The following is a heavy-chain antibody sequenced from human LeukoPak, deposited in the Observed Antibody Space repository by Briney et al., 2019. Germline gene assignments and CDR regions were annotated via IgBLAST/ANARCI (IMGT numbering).Heavy chain of an antibody. CDR3: ARDSDGSGSYELSWFDP. J-gene: IGHJ5*02. V-gene: IGHV1-2*02. CDR1: GYTFTGYY. Sequence: ASVKVSCKASGYTFTGYYMHWVRQAPGQGLEWMGWINPNSGGTNYAQKFQGRVTMTRDTSISTAYMELSRLRSDDTAVYYCARDSDGSGSYELSWFDPWGQGTLVTVSS. CDR2: INPNSGGT. D-gene: IGHD3-10*01.